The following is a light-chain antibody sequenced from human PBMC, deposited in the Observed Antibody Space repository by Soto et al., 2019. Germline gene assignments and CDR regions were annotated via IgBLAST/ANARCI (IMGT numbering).Light chain of an antibody. CDR3: QQYGSSGT. J-gene: IGKJ1*01. V-gene: IGKV3-20*01. CDR1: QDLGTDY. Sequence: DIVLTQSPGTLSLSPGEGATLSCRSSQDLGTDYLAWYQQKPGQAPTLLIFGASRRASGVPDRFTGSGSGTDFTLTVSRLDPEDFAVNYCQQYGSSGTFGQGTKEDIK. CDR2: GAS.